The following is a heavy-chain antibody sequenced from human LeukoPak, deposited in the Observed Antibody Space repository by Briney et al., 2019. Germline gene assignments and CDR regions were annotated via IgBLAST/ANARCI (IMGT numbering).Heavy chain of an antibody. CDR1: GGSFSGYY. D-gene: IGHD3-22*01. Sequence: SETLSLTCAVYGGSFSGYYRTWIRHTPEKGLEWIGEMNPSGSTNYNPSLKSRVTISVDTSKNQFSLNLSSVTAADTAVYYCARGRHDITMIVVIMTAVSYYLDVWGKGTTVTVS. V-gene: IGHV4-34*01. CDR2: MNPSGST. CDR3: ARGRHDITMIVVIMTAVSYYLDV. J-gene: IGHJ6*03.